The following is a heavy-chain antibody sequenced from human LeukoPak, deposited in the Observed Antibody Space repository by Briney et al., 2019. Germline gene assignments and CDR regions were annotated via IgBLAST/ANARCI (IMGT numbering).Heavy chain of an antibody. V-gene: IGHV4-31*03. CDR1: GGSISSGGYY. D-gene: IGHD1-26*01. CDR2: IYYSGST. Sequence: SQTLSLTCTVSGGSISSGGYYWSWIRQHPGKGLEWIGYIYYSGSTYYNPSLKSRVTISVDTSKNQFSLKLSSVTAADTAVYYCARGRSGSYRYFDYWGQGTLVTVSS. J-gene: IGHJ4*02. CDR3: ARGRSGSYRYFDY.